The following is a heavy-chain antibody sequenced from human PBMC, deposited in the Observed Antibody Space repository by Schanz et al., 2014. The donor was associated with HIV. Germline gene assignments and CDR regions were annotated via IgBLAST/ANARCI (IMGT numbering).Heavy chain of an antibody. CDR1: GGTFSSYA. V-gene: IGHV1-69*01. CDR3: ARGNLAWCGGGSCYTRFQFFQV. CDR2: IIPMFGTR. Sequence: QVQLVQSGAEVKKPGSSVKVSCKASGGTFSSYAISWVRQAPGQGLEWMGGIIPMFGTRNFAQKFQGRVTITADDSTTTAYMELSSLGSEDTAMYYCARGNLAWCGGGSCYTRFQFFQVWGQGTLITVSS. D-gene: IGHD2-15*01. J-gene: IGHJ1*01.